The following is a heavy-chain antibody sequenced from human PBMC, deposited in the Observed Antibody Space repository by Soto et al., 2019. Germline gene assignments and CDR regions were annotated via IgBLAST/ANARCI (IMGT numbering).Heavy chain of an antibody. Sequence: AGESLKISCKGSGYSFTSYWISWVRQMPGKGLEWMGRIDPSDSYTNYSPSFQGHVTISADKSISTAYLQWSSLKASDTAMYYCASTLSYYYGMDVWGQGTTVTVSS. CDR1: GYSFTSYW. V-gene: IGHV5-10-1*01. CDR3: ASTLSYYYGMDV. CDR2: IDPSDSYT. J-gene: IGHJ6*02.